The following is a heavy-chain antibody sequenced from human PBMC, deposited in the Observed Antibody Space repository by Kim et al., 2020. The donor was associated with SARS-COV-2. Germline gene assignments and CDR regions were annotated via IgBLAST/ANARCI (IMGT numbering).Heavy chain of an antibody. CDR3: ARSYIAARPFDP. CDR2: IYYSGST. Sequence: SETLSLTCTVSGGSISSYYWSWIRQPPGKGLEWIGYIYYSGSTNYNPSLKSRVTISVDTSKNQFSLKLSSVTAADTAVYYCARSYIAARPFDPWGQGTLVTVSS. D-gene: IGHD6-6*01. V-gene: IGHV4-59*13. CDR1: GGSISSYY. J-gene: IGHJ5*02.